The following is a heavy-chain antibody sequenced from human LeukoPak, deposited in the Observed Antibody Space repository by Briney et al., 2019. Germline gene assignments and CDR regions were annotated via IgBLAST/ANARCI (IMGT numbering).Heavy chain of an antibody. CDR1: GGSFSGYY. CDR3: ARGGSGTYYYYYYMDV. D-gene: IGHD3-10*01. CDR2: INHSGST. J-gene: IGHJ6*03. Sequence: SETLSLTCAVYGGSFSGYYWSWIRQPPGKGLEWIGEINHSGSTNYNPSLKSRVTISVDTSKNQLSLKLSSVTAPDTAVYYCARGGSGTYYYYYYMDVWGKGTTVTISS. V-gene: IGHV4-34*01.